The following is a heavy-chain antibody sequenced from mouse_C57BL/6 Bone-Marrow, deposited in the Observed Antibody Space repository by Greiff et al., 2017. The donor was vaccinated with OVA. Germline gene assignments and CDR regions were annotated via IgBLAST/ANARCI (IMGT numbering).Heavy chain of an antibody. CDR2: ISYDGSN. D-gene: IGHD1-1*01. J-gene: IGHJ4*01. V-gene: IGHV3-6*01. Sequence: VQLKESGPGLVKPSQSLSLTCSVTGYSITSGYYWNWIRQFPGNKLEWMGYISYDGSNNYNPSLKNRISITRDTSKNQFFLKLNSVTTEDTATYYCAANYCSSYGYYAMDYWGQGTSVTVSS. CDR3: AANYCSSYGYYAMDY. CDR1: GYSITSGYY.